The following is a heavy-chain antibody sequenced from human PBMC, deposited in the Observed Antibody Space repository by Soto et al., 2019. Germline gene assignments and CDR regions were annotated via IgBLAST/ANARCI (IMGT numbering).Heavy chain of an antibody. V-gene: IGHV1-3*01. CDR1: GCTFTSYA. CDR3: ARRLATVTTRDYYYGMDV. D-gene: IGHD4-17*01. J-gene: IGHJ6*02. Sequence: ASVKVSCKASGCTFTSYAMHWVRQAPGQRLEWMGWINAGNGNTKYSQKFQGRVTITRDTSASTAYMELSSLRSEDTAVYYCARRLATVTTRDYYYGMDVCGQGTTVTVSS. CDR2: INAGNGNT.